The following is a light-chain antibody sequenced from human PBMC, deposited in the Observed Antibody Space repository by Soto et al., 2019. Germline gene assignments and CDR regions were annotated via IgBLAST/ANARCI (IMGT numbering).Light chain of an antibody. J-gene: IGLJ2*01. CDR3: SSYTTSTTLV. CDR2: EVT. Sequence: QSVLTQPASVSGSPGQSITISCAGTSSDVGGYNYVSWYQQHPGKAPTLMIYEVTKRPSGVSNRFSGSKSGNTASLTISGLQAEDDADYYCSSYTTSTTLVVGGGTKLTVL. CDR1: SSDVGGYNY. V-gene: IGLV2-14*01.